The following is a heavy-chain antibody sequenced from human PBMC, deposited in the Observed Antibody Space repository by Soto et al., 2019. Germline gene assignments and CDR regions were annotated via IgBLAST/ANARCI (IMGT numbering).Heavy chain of an antibody. CDR2: IQQDGSAK. D-gene: IGHD1-1*01. Sequence: GGSLRLSCAASGLTISSYWMSWVRQAPGKGLGWVANIQQDGSAKYYADSVKGRFTISRDNAKNLLFLEMNTLRGEDTAVYYCARDTEGYKGMDVWGQGTTVTVSS. J-gene: IGHJ6*02. V-gene: IGHV3-7*01. CDR3: ARDTEGYKGMDV. CDR1: GLTISSYW.